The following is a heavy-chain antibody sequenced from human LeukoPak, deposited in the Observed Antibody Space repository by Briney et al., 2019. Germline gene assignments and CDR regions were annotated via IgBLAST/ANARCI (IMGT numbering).Heavy chain of an antibody. V-gene: IGHV4-4*09. CDR2: IYTGGST. J-gene: IGHJ5*02. Sequence: SETLSLTCTVSGGSISSYYWSWIRQPPGKGLEWIGYIYTGGSTNYNPSLKSRVTISVDTSKNQFSLKLSSVTAADTAVYYCARRIVYSSSSNWFDPWGQGTLVTVSS. CDR1: GGSISSYY. D-gene: IGHD6-6*01. CDR3: ARRIVYSSSSNWFDP.